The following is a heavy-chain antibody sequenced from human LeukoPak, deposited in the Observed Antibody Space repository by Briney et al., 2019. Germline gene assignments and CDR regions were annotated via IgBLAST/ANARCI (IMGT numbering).Heavy chain of an antibody. D-gene: IGHD2-2*01. V-gene: IGHV3-23*01. CDR1: GFTFSSYW. J-gene: IGHJ4*02. Sequence: PGGSLRLSCAASGFTFSSYWMHWVRQAPGKGLEWVSAISGSGGSTYYADSVKGRFTISRDNSKNTLYLQMNSLRAEDTAVYYCAKVRGYCSSTSCYAPDYWGQGTLVTVSS. CDR3: AKVRGYCSSTSCYAPDY. CDR2: ISGSGGST.